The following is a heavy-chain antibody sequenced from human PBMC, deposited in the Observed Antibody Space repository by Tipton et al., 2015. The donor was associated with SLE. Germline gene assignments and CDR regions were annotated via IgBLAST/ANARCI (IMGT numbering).Heavy chain of an antibody. CDR3: ARVGFWSGYSIDYFDY. Sequence: TLSLTCAVSGGSISSGGYSWSWIRQPPGKGLEWIGYIYHSGSTYYNPSLKSRVTISVDRSKNQFSLKLSSVTAADTAMYYCARVGFWSGYSIDYFDYWGQGTLVTVSS. V-gene: IGHV4-30-2*01. CDR2: IYHSGST. CDR1: GGSISSGGYS. J-gene: IGHJ4*02. D-gene: IGHD3-3*01.